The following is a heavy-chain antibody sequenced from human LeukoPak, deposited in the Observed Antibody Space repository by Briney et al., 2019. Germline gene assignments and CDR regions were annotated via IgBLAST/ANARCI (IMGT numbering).Heavy chain of an antibody. CDR1: GFTLSSYW. V-gene: IGHV3-7*01. D-gene: IGHD4-23*01. CDR3: AKYGGDSGVAFDY. Sequence: GGSLSLSCAASGFTLSSYWMRWVRPAAGKGLAWVANIKLDGTEKYYVDSVKGRFTISRDNAKNSLYLQMNSLRAEDTAVYYCAKYGGDSGVAFDYWGQGTLVTVSS. J-gene: IGHJ4*02. CDR2: IKLDGTEK.